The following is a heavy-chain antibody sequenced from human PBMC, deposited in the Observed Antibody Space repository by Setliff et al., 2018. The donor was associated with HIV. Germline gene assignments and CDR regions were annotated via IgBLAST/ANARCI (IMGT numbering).Heavy chain of an antibody. CDR3: TRQAWDSKSSGYFSDY. Sequence: SETLSLTCSVSGYSISSGYYWGWIRQSPGKGLEWIGSIYQTGSTYYNPSFKSRVTVSLDMSKNQFSLRLASVTAADTAVYYCTRQAWDSKSSGYFSDYWGQGTLVTSP. CDR2: IYQTGST. CDR1: GYSISSGYY. D-gene: IGHD3-22*01. J-gene: IGHJ4*02. V-gene: IGHV4-38-2*02.